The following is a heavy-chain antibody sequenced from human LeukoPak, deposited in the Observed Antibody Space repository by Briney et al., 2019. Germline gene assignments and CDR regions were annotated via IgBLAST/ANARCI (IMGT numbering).Heavy chain of an antibody. CDR1: GFTFSNAW. V-gene: IGHV3-15*01. J-gene: IGHJ4*02. D-gene: IGHD3-9*01. CDR2: IKSKTDGGTT. CDR3: TTAPTGYYRARYYFDY. Sequence: GGSLRLSCAASGFTFSNAWMSWVRQAPGKGLEWVGRIKSKTDGGTTDYAAPVKGRFTISRDDSKNTLYLQMNSLKTEDTAVYYCTTAPTGYYRARYYFDYWGQGTLVTVSS.